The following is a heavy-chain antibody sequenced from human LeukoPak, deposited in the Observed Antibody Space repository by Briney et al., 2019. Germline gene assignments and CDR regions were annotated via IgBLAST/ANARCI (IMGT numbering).Heavy chain of an antibody. CDR3: AKVVGTGTTPTDY. V-gene: IGHV3-23*01. J-gene: IGHJ4*02. CDR1: GFTFNKYA. D-gene: IGHD1-1*01. CDR2: ISASGDNT. Sequence: GGSLRLSCAASGFTFNKYAMTWVRQAPGKGLVWIAVISASGDNTDYADSVKGRFTISRDNSKNTLSLQMNSLRVEDTAVYYCAKVVGTGTTPTDYWGQGTLVTVSS.